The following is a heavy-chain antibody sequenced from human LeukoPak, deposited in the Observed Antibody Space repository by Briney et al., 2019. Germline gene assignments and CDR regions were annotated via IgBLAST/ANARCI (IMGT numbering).Heavy chain of an antibody. CDR2: IYYTEST. D-gene: IGHD3-10*01. CDR3: VRHYYDSGTAKGYFQH. V-gene: IGHV4-59*01. Sequence: PSETLSLTCAVSGGSLSSYYWSWIRQPPGAGPEGIGYIYYTESTNYNPSLKSRVTISLDSSTNLFPLILNSLTTAATAVYYCVRHYYDSGTAKGYFQHWGQGTLVTVSS. J-gene: IGHJ1*01. CDR1: GGSLSSYY.